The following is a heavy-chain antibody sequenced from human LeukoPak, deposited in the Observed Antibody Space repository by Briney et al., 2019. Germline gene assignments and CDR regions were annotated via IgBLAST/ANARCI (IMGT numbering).Heavy chain of an antibody. Sequence: ASVKVSCKASGYTFIAYYMHWVRQAPGQGLEWMGWINPNSGGTNYAQKFQGRVNMTRDTSISTAYMELSRLRSDDTAVYYCALSMVRGVSFFDYWGQGTLVTVSS. CDR3: ALSMVRGVSFFDY. V-gene: IGHV1-2*02. CDR2: INPNSGGT. J-gene: IGHJ4*02. CDR1: GYTFIAYY. D-gene: IGHD3-10*01.